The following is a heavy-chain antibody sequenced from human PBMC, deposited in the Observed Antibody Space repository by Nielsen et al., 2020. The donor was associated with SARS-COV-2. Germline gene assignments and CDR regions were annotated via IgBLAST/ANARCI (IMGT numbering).Heavy chain of an antibody. J-gene: IGHJ4*02. D-gene: IGHD5-24*01. CDR2: ISYDGSNK. Sequence: GGSLRLSCAASGFTFSDYYMSWIRQAPGKGLEWVAVISYDGSNKYYADSVKGRFTISRDNSKNTLYLQMNSLRAEDTAVYYCARNKEMATIDYWGQGTLVTVSS. CDR3: ARNKEMATIDY. V-gene: IGHV3-30*03. CDR1: GFTFSDYY.